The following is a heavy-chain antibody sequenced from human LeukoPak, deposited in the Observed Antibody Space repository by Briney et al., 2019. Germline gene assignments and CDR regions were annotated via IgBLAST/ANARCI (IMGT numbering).Heavy chain of an antibody. V-gene: IGHV3-7*01. CDR3: ARDLSYDFWSGQRADAFDI. CDR1: GFTFSSYW. CDR2: IKQDGSEK. D-gene: IGHD3-3*01. J-gene: IGHJ3*02. Sequence: GGSLRLSCAASGFTFSSYWMSWVRQAPGKGLEWVANIKQDGSEKYYVDSVKGRFTISRDNAKNSLYLQMNSLRAEDTAVYYCARDLSYDFWSGQRADAFDIWGQGTMVTVSS.